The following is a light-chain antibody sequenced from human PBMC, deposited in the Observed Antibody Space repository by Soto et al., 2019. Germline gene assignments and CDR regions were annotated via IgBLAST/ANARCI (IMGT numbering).Light chain of an antibody. Sequence: DIQMTQSPSSLSASVGDRVTITCRASQSISSYLNWYQQKPGKAPKLLIYAASSLQSGVPSRFSGSASGTDFTLTISSLQPEDFATYYCQQGYSTPLTFGGGTKVDIK. CDR1: QSISSY. V-gene: IGKV1-39*01. CDR3: QQGYSTPLT. CDR2: AAS. J-gene: IGKJ4*01.